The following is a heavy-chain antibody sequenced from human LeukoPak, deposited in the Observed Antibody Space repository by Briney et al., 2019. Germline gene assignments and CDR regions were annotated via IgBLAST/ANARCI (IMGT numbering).Heavy chain of an antibody. Sequence: GGSLRLSCAASGFTFSSYSMSWVRQAPGKGLEWVSAISGSGGSTYYADSVKGRFTISRDNSKNTLYLQMNSLRAEDTAVYYCAKDGYSSSWYRPGYFQHWGQGTLVTVSS. CDR1: GFTFSSYS. D-gene: IGHD6-13*01. V-gene: IGHV3-23*01. CDR2: ISGSGGST. CDR3: AKDGYSSSWYRPGYFQH. J-gene: IGHJ1*01.